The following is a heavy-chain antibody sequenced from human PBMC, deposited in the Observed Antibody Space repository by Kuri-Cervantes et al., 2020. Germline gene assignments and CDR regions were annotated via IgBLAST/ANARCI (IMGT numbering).Heavy chain of an antibody. Sequence: GWSLRLSCAASGFTFDDYAMHWVRQAPGKGLEWVSGISWNSGSIGYADSVKGRFTISRDNAKNSLYLQMNSLRAEDTALYYCAKDIGAYYYDSSGYFDYWGQGTLVTVSS. D-gene: IGHD3-22*01. CDR3: AKDIGAYYYDSSGYFDY. CDR2: ISWNSGSI. CDR1: GFTFDDYA. J-gene: IGHJ4*02. V-gene: IGHV3-9*01.